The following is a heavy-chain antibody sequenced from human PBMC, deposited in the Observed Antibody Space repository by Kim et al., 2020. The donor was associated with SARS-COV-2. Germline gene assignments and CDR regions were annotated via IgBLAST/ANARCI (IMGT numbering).Heavy chain of an antibody. J-gene: IGHJ6*03. CDR1: GGTFSSYA. Sequence: SVKVSCKASGGTFSSYAISWVRQAPGQGLEWMGGIIPIFGTANYAQKLQGRVTITADESTSTAYMELSSLRSEDTAVYYCARAGLEYDILTGYYGYYYMDVWGKGTTVTVSS. D-gene: IGHD3-9*01. CDR3: ARAGLEYDILTGYYGYYYMDV. CDR2: IIPIFGTA. V-gene: IGHV1-69*13.